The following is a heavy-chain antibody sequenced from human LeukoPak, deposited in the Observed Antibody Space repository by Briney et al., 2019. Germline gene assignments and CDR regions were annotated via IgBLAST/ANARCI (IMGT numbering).Heavy chain of an antibody. CDR1: GFTFSYSSM. Sequence: GSLRLSCAASGFTFSYSSMSWVRQPPGKGLEWIGEMYLSGTTHSNPSVKSRVTISIDKSKNQFFLNLSSVTAADTAVYYCAGLVGRYSSGLYYYYFDYWGQGTLVTVSS. CDR2: MYLSGTT. D-gene: IGHD3-22*01. J-gene: IGHJ4*02. CDR3: AGLVGRYSSGLYYYYFDY. V-gene: IGHV4-4*02.